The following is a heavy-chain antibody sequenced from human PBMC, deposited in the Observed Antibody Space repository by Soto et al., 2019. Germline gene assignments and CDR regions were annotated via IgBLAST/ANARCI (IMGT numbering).Heavy chain of an antibody. CDR2: IIPIFGTA. V-gene: IGHV1-69*06. D-gene: IGHD6-6*01. Sequence: SVKVSCKASGGTFSSYAISWVRQAPGQGLEWMGGIIPIFGTANYAQKFQGRVTITADKSTSTAYMELSSLRSEDTAVYYRARTLAAHADNWFDPWGQGTLVTVSS. CDR3: ARTLAAHADNWFDP. J-gene: IGHJ5*02. CDR1: GGTFSSYA.